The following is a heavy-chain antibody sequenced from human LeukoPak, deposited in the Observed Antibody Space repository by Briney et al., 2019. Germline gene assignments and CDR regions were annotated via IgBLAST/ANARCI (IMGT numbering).Heavy chain of an antibody. CDR1: GGSISSYY. J-gene: IGHJ6*01. Sequence: SETLSLTCTVSGGSISSYYWSWIRQPPGKGLEWIGYIYYSGSTNYNPSLKSRVTISVDTSKNQFSLKLSSATAADTAVYYCARDPALYCSSTSCRREGMDGWGQGTTVTVSS. V-gene: IGHV4-59*01. CDR2: IYYSGST. CDR3: ARDPALYCSSTSCRREGMDG. D-gene: IGHD2-2*01.